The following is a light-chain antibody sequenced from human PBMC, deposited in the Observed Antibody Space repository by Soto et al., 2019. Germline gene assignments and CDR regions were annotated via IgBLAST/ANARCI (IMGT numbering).Light chain of an antibody. J-gene: IGLJ1*01. Sequence: QSVLTQPPSASGTPGQRVTISCSGSSTNIGSNYVYWYQQLPGTAPKHLIYRNNQRPSGVPDRFSGSKSGTSASLAISGLRSDEEADYYCAAWDDSLSGYVFGTGTKLTVL. V-gene: IGLV1-47*01. CDR2: RNN. CDR3: AAWDDSLSGYV. CDR1: STNIGSNY.